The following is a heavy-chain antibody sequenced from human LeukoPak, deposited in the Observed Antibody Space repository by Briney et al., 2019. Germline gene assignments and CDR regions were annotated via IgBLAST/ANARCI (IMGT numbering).Heavy chain of an antibody. Sequence: ASVKVSCKASGYTFTNYAMHWVRQAPGQRLEWMGGINAGNGNTKYSQKFQGRVTITRDTSASTAYMELSSLRSEDTVVYYCAREGRDGYNPFDYWGQGTLVTVSS. J-gene: IGHJ4*02. D-gene: IGHD5-24*01. V-gene: IGHV1-3*01. CDR3: AREGRDGYNPFDY. CDR2: INAGNGNT. CDR1: GYTFTNYA.